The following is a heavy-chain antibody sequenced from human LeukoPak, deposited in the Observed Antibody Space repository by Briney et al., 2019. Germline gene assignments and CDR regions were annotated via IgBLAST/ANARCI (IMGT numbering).Heavy chain of an antibody. CDR2: IWYDGSNK. CDR1: GFTFSSYG. J-gene: IGHJ6*02. V-gene: IGHV3-33*01. CDR3: ARDPSVSPPLLNYYYGMDV. Sequence: GGSLRLSCAASGFTFSSYGMHWVRQAPGKGLEWVALIWYDGSNKYYADSVKGRLTISRDNSKNTLYLQMNSLRAEDTAVYYCARDPSVSPPLLNYYYGMDVWGQGTTVTVSS. D-gene: IGHD1-26*01.